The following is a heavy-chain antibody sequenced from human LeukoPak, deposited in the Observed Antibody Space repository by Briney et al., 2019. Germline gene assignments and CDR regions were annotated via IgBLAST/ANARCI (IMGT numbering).Heavy chain of an antibody. Sequence: GESLKISCKGSGYSFTSYCIGWVRQMPGKGLEWMGIIYPGDSDTRYSPSFQGQVTTSADKSISSAYLQWSSLKASDTAMYYCERQNIVVTADAFDIWGQGTMVTVSS. CDR1: GYSFTSYC. CDR3: ERQNIVVTADAFDI. CDR2: IYPGDSDT. D-gene: IGHD2-21*01. J-gene: IGHJ3*02. V-gene: IGHV5-51*01.